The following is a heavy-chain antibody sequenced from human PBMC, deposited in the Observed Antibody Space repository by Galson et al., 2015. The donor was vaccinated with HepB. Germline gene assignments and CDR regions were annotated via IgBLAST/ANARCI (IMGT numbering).Heavy chain of an antibody. CDR3: AKGHLTYYYDSSGYAPFDY. J-gene: IGHJ4*02. CDR2: ISGSGGST. CDR1: GFTFSSYA. Sequence: SLRLSCAASGFTFSSYAMSWVRQAPGKGLEWVSAISGSGGSTYYADSVKGRFTISRDNSKNTLYLQMNSLRAEDTAVYYCAKGHLTYYYDSSGYAPFDYWGQGTLVTVSS. V-gene: IGHV3-23*01. D-gene: IGHD3-22*01.